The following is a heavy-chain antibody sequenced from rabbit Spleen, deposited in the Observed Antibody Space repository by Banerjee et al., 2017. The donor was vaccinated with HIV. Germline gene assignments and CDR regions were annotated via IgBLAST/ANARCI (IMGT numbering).Heavy chain of an antibody. CDR3: ARDTGTSFSTYGMDL. J-gene: IGHJ6*01. CDR1: GFSFNSGYD. CDR2: IYAGTSGNT. V-gene: IGHV1S40*01. D-gene: IGHD8-1*01. Sequence: QSLEESGGGLVKPGASLILTCKASGFSFNSGYDMCLVRHAPGKGLEWIACIYAGTSGNTYSATWAKGRFTISKASSPTVTLQMTSLTATDTAPYFCARDTGTSFSTYGMDLWGPGTLVTVS.